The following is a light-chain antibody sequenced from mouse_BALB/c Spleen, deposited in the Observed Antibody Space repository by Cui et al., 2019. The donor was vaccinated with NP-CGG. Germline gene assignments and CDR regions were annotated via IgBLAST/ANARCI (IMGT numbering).Light chain of an antibody. J-gene: IGLJ1*01. CDR2: GTN. CDR1: TGAVTTSNY. Sequence: QAVVTKESARTTSPGETVTLTCRSSTGAVTTSNYTNWVQEKPDHLFTGLIGGTNNRVPGVPARFSGSLIGDKAALTITGAQTEDEAIYFCALWYSNHWVFGGGTKLTVL. V-gene: IGLV1*01. CDR3: ALWYSNHWV.